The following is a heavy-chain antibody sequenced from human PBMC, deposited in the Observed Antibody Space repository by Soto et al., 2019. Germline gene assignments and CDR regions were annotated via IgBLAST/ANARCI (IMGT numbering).Heavy chain of an antibody. D-gene: IGHD5-12*01. CDR2: IYNSGTT. CDR3: ARRPWGGYDT. J-gene: IGHJ4*02. CDR1: GGSINGYF. Sequence: QVQLQESGPGLVKPSETLSLICTVSGGSINGYFWTWIRQPPGKGLEWIGYIYNSGTTNYNPSLKSRVTISADTSKSQFSLNLISVTAADTAVYYCARRPWGGYDTWGQGTLVTVSS. V-gene: IGHV4-59*08.